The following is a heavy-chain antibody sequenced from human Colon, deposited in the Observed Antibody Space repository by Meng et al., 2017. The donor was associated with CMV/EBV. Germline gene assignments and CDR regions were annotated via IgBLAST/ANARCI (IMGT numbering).Heavy chain of an antibody. CDR2: INPKSGDT. V-gene: IGHV1-2*02. D-gene: IGHD4-23*01. CDR1: GYTFTGYY. Sequence: ASVKVSCKASGYTFTGYYIHWVRQAPGQGLEWMGWINPKSGDTKYAQKFQGRVSMTRDTSISTAYMEVSRLTSDDTAVYHCAKDRAYGGNSPNDAFDVWGLGTMVTVSS. J-gene: IGHJ3*01. CDR3: AKDRAYGGNSPNDAFDV.